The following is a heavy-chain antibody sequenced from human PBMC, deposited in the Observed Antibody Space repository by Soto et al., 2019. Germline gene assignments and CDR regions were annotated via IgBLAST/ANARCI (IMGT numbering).Heavy chain of an antibody. J-gene: IGHJ6*03. Sequence: GESLKISCAASGFTFSNYGMSWVRQAPGKGLEWVSGIRGSGVSTYYADSVKGRFTISRDNSKNTLYLQMNSLRAEDTALYYCAKDPSPYYSYYMDVWGKGTTVTVSS. V-gene: IGHV3-23*01. CDR1: GFTFSNYG. CDR2: IRGSGVST. CDR3: AKDPSPYYSYYMDV.